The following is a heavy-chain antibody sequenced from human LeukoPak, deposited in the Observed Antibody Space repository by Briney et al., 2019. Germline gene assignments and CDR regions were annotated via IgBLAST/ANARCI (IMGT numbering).Heavy chain of an antibody. D-gene: IGHD6-19*01. J-gene: IGHJ4*02. CDR2: IYHSGST. CDR3: ARDHLLAVAGFFDY. V-gene: IGHV4-38-2*02. CDR1: GYSISSGYY. Sequence: SETLSLTCAVSGYSISSGYYWGWIRQPPGKGLEWIGSIYHSGSTYYNPSLKSRVTISVDTSKNQFSLKLSSVTAADTAVYYCARDHLLAVAGFFDYWGQGTLVTVSP.